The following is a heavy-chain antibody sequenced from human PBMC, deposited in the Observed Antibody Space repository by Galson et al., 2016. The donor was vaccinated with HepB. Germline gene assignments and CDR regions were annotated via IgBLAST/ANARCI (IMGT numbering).Heavy chain of an antibody. CDR2: IWYDGSEK. J-gene: IGHJ4*02. CDR3: ARIYYEILTGLTPWYYFDS. V-gene: IGHV3-33*01. Sequence: SLRLPCAAAGFTFGNYGMHCFRQAPGKGLEWVAVIWYDGSEKYYADSVKGRFTISRDNSKNTLHLQMNSLRAEDTAVYYCARIYYEILTGLTPWYYFDSWGQGTLVTVSS. D-gene: IGHD3-9*01. CDR1: GFTFGNYG.